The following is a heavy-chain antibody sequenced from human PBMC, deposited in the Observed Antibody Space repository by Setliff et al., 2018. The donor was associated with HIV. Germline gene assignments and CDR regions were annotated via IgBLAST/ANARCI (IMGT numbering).Heavy chain of an antibody. V-gene: IGHV1-3*01. Sequence: ASVKVSCKASGYTFTNYAMHWVRQAPGQRLEWMGWVNAGNGDTKYSQKFQGRVTFTWDTSASTAYMELSSLRSEDTALYYCARDSGDDYSDYYYYGMDVWGQGTTVTSP. D-gene: IGHD4-4*01. CDR3: ARDSGDDYSDYYYYGMDV. CDR1: GYTFTNYA. J-gene: IGHJ6*02. CDR2: VNAGNGDT.